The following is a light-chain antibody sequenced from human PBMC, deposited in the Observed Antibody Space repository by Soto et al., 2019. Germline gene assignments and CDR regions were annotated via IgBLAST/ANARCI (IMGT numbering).Light chain of an antibody. CDR3: SSYTSSSTLPYV. J-gene: IGLJ1*01. V-gene: IGLV2-14*01. CDR2: DVS. Sequence: QSALTQPASVSGCPGQSITISCTGTSSDVVGYNYVSWYQQHPGKAPKLMIYDVSNRPSGVSNRFSGSKSGNTASLTISGLQAEDEADYYCSSYTSSSTLPYVFGTGTKVTVL. CDR1: SSDVVGYNY.